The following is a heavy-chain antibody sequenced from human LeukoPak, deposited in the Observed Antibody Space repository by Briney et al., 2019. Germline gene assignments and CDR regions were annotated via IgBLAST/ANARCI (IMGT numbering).Heavy chain of an antibody. CDR1: GDTFSSYA. CDR2: IIPILGIA. D-gene: IGHD6-19*01. Sequence: ASVKVSCKASGDTFSSYAISWVRQAPGQGLEWMGRIIPILGIANYAQKFQGRVTITADKSTSTAYVELSSLRSEDTAVYYCARDHMRQWLPYYFDYWGQGTLVTVSS. CDR3: ARDHMRQWLPYYFDY. J-gene: IGHJ4*02. V-gene: IGHV1-69*04.